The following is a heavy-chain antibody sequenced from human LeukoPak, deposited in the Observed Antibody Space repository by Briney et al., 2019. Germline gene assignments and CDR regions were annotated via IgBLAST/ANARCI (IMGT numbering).Heavy chain of an antibody. CDR1: GYTFTGYY. V-gene: IGHV1-2*02. CDR2: INPNSGGT. Sequence: ASVKVSCKASGYTFTGYYMHWVRQAPGRELEWMGWINPNSGGTNFAQKFQGRVTMTRDTSISTAYMELSRLRSDDTAVYYCARGYYGRALDPWGQGTLVTVSS. D-gene: IGHD3-16*01. J-gene: IGHJ5*02. CDR3: ARGYYGRALDP.